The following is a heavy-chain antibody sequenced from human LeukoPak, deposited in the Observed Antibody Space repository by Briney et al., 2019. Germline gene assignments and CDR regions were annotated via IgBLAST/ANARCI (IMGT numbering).Heavy chain of an antibody. CDR3: ARLIVPRDAFDI. V-gene: IGHV1-3*01. CDR1: GYTFTSYA. CDR2: INAGNGNT. Sequence: ASVKVSCKASGYTFTSYAMHWVRQAPGQRLEWMGWINAGNGNTKYSQKFQGRVTITRDTSASTAYMELSSLRSEDTAVYYCARLIVPRDAFDIWGQGTMVTVSS. J-gene: IGHJ3*02. D-gene: IGHD3-22*01.